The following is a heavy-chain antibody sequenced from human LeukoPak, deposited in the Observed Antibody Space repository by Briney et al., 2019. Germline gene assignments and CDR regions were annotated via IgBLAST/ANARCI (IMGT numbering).Heavy chain of an antibody. J-gene: IGHJ5*02. Sequence: GRSLRLSCAASGFTFSSYAMHWVRQAPGKGLEWAAVISYDGSNKYYADSVKGRFTISRDNSKNTLYLQMNSLRAEDTAVYYCARDRSSLYSSSWYVNWFDPWGQGTLVTVSS. CDR2: ISYDGSNK. CDR1: GFTFSSYA. V-gene: IGHV3-30-3*01. CDR3: ARDRSSLYSSSWYVNWFDP. D-gene: IGHD6-13*01.